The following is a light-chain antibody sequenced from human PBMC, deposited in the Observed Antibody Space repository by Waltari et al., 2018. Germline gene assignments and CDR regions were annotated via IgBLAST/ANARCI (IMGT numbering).Light chain of an antibody. J-gene: IGKJ1*01. V-gene: IGKV1-33*01. CDR2: RAS. Sequence: DIQMTQSTSSLSASVGDRVTITCRASQGISNWLAWYQQKPGKAPKLLIYRASNLETGVPSRFSGSGSGTDFTLTISSLQPEDIATYYCQQHDNSPWTFGQGTKVEIK. CDR1: QGISNW. CDR3: QQHDNSPWT.